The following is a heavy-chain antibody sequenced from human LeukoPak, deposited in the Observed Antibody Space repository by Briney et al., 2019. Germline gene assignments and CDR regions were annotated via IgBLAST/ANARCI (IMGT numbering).Heavy chain of an antibody. Sequence: GGSLRLSCSASGFPFSSYAMHWVRQAPGKGLEWVSAISGSGGSTYYADSVKGRFTISRDNSKNTLYLQMNSLRAEDTAVYYCAKDHAVSYSSSSDPWGQGTLVTVSS. CDR2: ISGSGGST. CDR1: GFPFSSYA. J-gene: IGHJ5*02. D-gene: IGHD6-13*01. CDR3: AKDHAVSYSSSSDP. V-gene: IGHV3-23*01.